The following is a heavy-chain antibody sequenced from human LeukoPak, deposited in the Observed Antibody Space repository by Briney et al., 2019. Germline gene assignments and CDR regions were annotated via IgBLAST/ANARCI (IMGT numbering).Heavy chain of an antibody. J-gene: IGHJ3*02. D-gene: IGHD3-10*01. CDR3: AKGRRLGRVVRRSTPWGAFDI. CDR2: IYHSGST. CDR1: GGSISSGGYS. Sequence: SETLSLTCAGSGGSISSGGYSWSWIRQAPGKGLEWIGYIYHSGSTYYNPSLKSRVTISVDRSKNQFSLKLSSVTAADTAVYYCAKGRRLGRVVRRSTPWGAFDIWGQGTMVTVSS. V-gene: IGHV4-30-2*01.